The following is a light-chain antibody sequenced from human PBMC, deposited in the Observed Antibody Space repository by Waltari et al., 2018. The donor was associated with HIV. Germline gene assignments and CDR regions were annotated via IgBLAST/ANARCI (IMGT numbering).Light chain of an antibody. J-gene: IGLJ2*01. CDR2: ANI. V-gene: IGLV1-40*01. CDR1: SSTIGAGYD. Sequence: QSVLTQPPSVSGAPGQRVTISCTRSSSTIGAGYDVHWYQQLPGTAPKLLIYANINRPSGVPDRFSGSKSGSSASLAITGLQAEDEAHYYCQSFDSSLTTSGVIFGGGTKLTVL. CDR3: QSFDSSLTTSGVI.